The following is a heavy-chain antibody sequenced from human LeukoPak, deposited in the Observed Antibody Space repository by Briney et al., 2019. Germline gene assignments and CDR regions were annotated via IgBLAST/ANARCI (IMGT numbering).Heavy chain of an antibody. D-gene: IGHD1-26*01. CDR1: GFTFSSYA. J-gene: IGHJ4*02. Sequence: PGGSLRLSCAASGFTFSSYAMSWVRQAPGKGLEWVSAISGSGGSTYYADSVKGRFTISRDNSKNTLYLQMSSLRAEDTAVYYCAKDTDSGSYASFDYWGQGTLVTVSS. V-gene: IGHV3-23*01. CDR3: AKDTDSGSYASFDY. CDR2: ISGSGGST.